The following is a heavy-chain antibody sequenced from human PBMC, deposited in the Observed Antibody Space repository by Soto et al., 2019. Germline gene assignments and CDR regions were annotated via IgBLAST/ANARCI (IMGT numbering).Heavy chain of an antibody. J-gene: IGHJ4*02. V-gene: IGHV4-34*01. CDR1: GGSFIGYY. CDR3: ARAPMTTVVRRYDY. CDR2: INHSGST. Sequence: AETLSLTCAVYGGSFIGYYWIWSRHPPGKGLEWIGEINHSGSTNYNPSLKSRVTISVDTSKNQFSLKLSSVTAADTAVYYCARAPMTTVVRRYDYWGQGTLVTVSS. D-gene: IGHD4-17*01.